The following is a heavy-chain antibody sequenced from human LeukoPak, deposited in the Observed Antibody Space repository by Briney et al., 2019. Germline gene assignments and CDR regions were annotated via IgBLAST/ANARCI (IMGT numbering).Heavy chain of an antibody. CDR3: AKVAVAGTGDDY. J-gene: IGHJ4*02. CDR1: GFTVSSNY. CDR2: IYSDSGGST. Sequence: GGSLRLSCAASGFTVSSNYMSWVRQAPGKGLERVSIIYSDSGGSTYYADSVKGRFTISRDNSKNTLYLQMNSLRAEDTAVYYCAKVAVAGTGDDYWGQGTLVTVSS. V-gene: IGHV3-66*02. D-gene: IGHD6-19*01.